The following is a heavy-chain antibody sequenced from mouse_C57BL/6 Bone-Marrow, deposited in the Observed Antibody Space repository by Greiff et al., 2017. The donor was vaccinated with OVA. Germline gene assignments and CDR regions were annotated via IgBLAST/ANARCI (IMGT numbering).Heavy chain of an antibody. J-gene: IGHJ2*01. CDR3: TRRTGGDY. CDR2: IDPETGGT. Sequence: VQLQESGAELVRPGASVTLSCKASGYTFTDYEMHWVKQTPVHGLEWIGAIDPETGGTAYNQKFKGKAILTADKSSSTAYMELRSLTSEDSAVYYCTRRTGGDYWGQGTTLTVSS. CDR1: GYTFTDYE. D-gene: IGHD1-1*02. V-gene: IGHV1-15*01.